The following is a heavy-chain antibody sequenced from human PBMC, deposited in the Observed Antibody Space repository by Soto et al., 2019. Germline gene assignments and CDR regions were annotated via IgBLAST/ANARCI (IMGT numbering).Heavy chain of an antibody. CDR2: ISLSGSTI. D-gene: IGHD3-3*02. J-gene: IGHJ4*02. CDR3: ARESFSASPNFFDY. Sequence: GGSLRLSCAASGFAFSNYEMNWVRQAPGKGLEWVSYISLSGSTIYYADSVKGRFTISRDDAKNSLYLQMNSLRADDTAVYYCARESFSASPNFFDYWGQGTLVTV. CDR1: GFAFSNYE. V-gene: IGHV3-48*03.